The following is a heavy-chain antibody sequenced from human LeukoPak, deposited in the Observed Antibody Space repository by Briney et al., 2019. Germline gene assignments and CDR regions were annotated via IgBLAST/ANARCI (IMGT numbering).Heavy chain of an antibody. D-gene: IGHD2-2*01. J-gene: IGHJ6*02. CDR2: INHSGST. Sequence: SETLSLTCAVYGGSFSGYYWSWIRQPPVKGLEWIGEINHSGSTNYNPSLKSRVTISVDTSKNQFSLKLSSVTAADTAVYYCARAIIVVVPAAMEGVASGGMDVWGQGTTVTVSS. V-gene: IGHV4-34*01. CDR1: GGSFSGYY. CDR3: ARAIIVVVPAAMEGVASGGMDV.